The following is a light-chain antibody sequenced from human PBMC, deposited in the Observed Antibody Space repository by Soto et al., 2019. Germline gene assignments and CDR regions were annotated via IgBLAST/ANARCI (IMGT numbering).Light chain of an antibody. CDR1: QSISSW. J-gene: IGKJ1*01. CDR3: QQRYSTTWT. CDR2: DAS. V-gene: IGKV1-5*01. Sequence: DIQMTQSPSTLSSSLGDRVTITCRASQSISSWLAWYQQKPGKAPKLLIYDASSLESGVPSRFSGSGSGTEFTLTISSLQTEDFATYDCQQRYSTTWTFGQGTKVDIK.